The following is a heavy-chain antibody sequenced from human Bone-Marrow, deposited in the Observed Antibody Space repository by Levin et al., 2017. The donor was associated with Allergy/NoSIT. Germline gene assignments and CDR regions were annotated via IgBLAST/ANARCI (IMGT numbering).Heavy chain of an antibody. Sequence: SQTLSLTCTVSGGSISGRSYYWGWIRQPPGKGLEWIGSIYYSGSTYYSPSLKSRVTISVDTSKNQFSLKLSSVTAADTAVYYCVRQTWDYYGAGGDYYYMDVWGKGTTVTVSS. D-gene: IGHD3-10*01. CDR1: GGSISGRSYY. J-gene: IGHJ6*03. CDR2: IYYSGST. V-gene: IGHV4-39*01. CDR3: VRQTWDYYGAGGDYYYMDV.